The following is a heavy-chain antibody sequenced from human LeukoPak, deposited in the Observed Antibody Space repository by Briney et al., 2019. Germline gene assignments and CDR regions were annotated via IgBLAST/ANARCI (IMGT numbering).Heavy chain of an antibody. D-gene: IGHD6-19*01. Sequence: GASVKVSCKASGYTFTSYAMNWVRQAPGQGLEWMGWINANTGNTTYAQGFTGRFVFSLDTSVSTAYLQISSLKAEDTAVYYCARDGRRQWLPLGYWGQGTLVTVSS. J-gene: IGHJ4*02. CDR2: INANTGNT. CDR1: GYTFTSYA. CDR3: ARDGRRQWLPLGY. V-gene: IGHV7-4-1*02.